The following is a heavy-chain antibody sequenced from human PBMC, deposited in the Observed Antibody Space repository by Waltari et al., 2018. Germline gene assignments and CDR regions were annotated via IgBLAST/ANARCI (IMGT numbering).Heavy chain of an antibody. D-gene: IGHD5-18*01. J-gene: IGHJ3*01. Sequence: QVQLQQWGSGPLKPSETLTLTCALYGGTFSAYSWSWIRQPPGRGLQWIGDINHRGGTDYRPSLRSRVNISHVPSKKQFSLTLTAATASDTAVYYCARLRGYNYSRGRRGDGFDVWSRGTLVTVSS. CDR2: INHRGGT. V-gene: IGHV4-34*01. CDR1: GGTFSAYS. CDR3: ARLRGYNYSRGRRGDGFDV.